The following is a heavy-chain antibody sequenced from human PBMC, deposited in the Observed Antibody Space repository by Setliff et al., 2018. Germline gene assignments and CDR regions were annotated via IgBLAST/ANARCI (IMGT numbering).Heavy chain of an antibody. CDR1: GFTFSSYS. CDR2: ISSSSSTI. V-gene: IGHV3-48*01. J-gene: IGHJ6*03. CDR3: ARVTKPAAISYYYYMDV. Sequence: GSLRLSCAASGFTFSSYSMNWVRQAPGKGLEWASYISSSSSTIYYADSVKGRFTISRDNAKNSLYLQMNSLRAEDTAVYYCARVTKPAAISYYYYMDVWGKGTTVTVSS. D-gene: IGHD2-2*01.